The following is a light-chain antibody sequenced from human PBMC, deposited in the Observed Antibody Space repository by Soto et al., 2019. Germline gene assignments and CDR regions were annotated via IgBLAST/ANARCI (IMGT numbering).Light chain of an antibody. J-gene: IGLJ1*01. CDR2: GNT. CDR1: SSKIGAGYD. V-gene: IGLV1-40*01. CDR3: QSHDSSLHASV. Sequence: SLLTQPPPLSWAPGQRVTISCTGSSSKIGAGYDVHWYLQLPGTAPKLLIYGNTNRPSGVPDRFSGSKSGSSASLAITGLQAEDEADYYCQSHDSSLHASVFGTGTKVTV.